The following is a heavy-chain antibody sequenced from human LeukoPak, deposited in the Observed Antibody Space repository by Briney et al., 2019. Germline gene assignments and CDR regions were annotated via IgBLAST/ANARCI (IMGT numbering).Heavy chain of an antibody. Sequence: GGSLRLSCAASGFSFSTYAMNWVRQAPGKRLEWVSSITATGRDTYYALSVKGRITISRDNSKNTLYLQMNSLRAEDTAVYYCASLYRYLDAFDIWGKGQWSPSLQ. D-gene: IGHD1-14*01. J-gene: IGHJ3*02. CDR2: ITATGRDT. CDR3: ASLYRYLDAFDI. CDR1: GFSFSTYA. V-gene: IGHV3-23*01.